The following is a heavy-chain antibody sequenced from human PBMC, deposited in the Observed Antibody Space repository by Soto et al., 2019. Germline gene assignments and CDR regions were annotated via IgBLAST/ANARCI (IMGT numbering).Heavy chain of an antibody. D-gene: IGHD2-2*01. V-gene: IGHV3-30*18. CDR1: GFTFGNYG. CDR2: ISYDGSRK. Sequence: GSLRLSWAACGFTFGNYGMHWVRQAPDRGLEWMAFISYDGSRKYYADSVKGRFTVSRDNSKKTLHLEMSSLRVQVTAMYYSAQALPQGDIVVTPSAIYFDYWGPGTLVTVSS. J-gene: IGHJ4*02. CDR3: AQALPQGDIVVTPSAIYFDY.